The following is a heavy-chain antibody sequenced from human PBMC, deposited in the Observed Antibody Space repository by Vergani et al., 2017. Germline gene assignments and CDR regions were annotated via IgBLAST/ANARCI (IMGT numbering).Heavy chain of an antibody. CDR1: GGSISCSY. D-gene: IGHD2-2*01. V-gene: IGHV4-4*07. CDR3: ARGVVVVPAAMAPADAFDI. J-gene: IGHJ3*02. CDR2: IYTSGST. Sequence: QVQLQESGPGLVKPSETLSLTCTVSGGSISCSYWSWIRQPAGKGLEWMGRIYTSGSTNYNPSLKIGVTMSVDTSKNQFSLKLSSVTAADTAVYYCARGVVVVPAAMAPADAFDIWGQGTMVTVSS.